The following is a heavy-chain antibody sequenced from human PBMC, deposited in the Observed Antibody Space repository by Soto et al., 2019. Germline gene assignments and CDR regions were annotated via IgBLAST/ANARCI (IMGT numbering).Heavy chain of an antibody. D-gene: IGHD6-13*01. CDR3: ARARIAAARVTFDY. CDR2: IYHSGST. V-gene: IGHV4-4*02. J-gene: IGHJ4*02. Sequence: TLSLTCAVSGGSISSSNSWSWVRQPPGKGLEWIGEIYHSGSTDYNPSLKSRVTISVDKSKNQFSLKLSSVTAADTAVYYCARARIAAARVTFDYWGQGTLVTVSS. CDR1: GGSISSSNS.